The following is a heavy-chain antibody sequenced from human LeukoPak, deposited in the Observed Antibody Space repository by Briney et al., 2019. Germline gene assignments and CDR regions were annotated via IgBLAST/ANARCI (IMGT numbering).Heavy chain of an antibody. CDR1: GGSISSHY. Sequence: SETLSLTCTVSGGSISSHYWSWIRQPPGKGLEWIGYIYYSGSTNYNPSLKSRVTTSVDTSKNQFSLKLSSVTAADTAVYYCARMYYDILTGYPSNWFDPWGQGTLVTVSS. J-gene: IGHJ5*02. V-gene: IGHV4-59*11. CDR3: ARMYYDILTGYPSNWFDP. CDR2: IYYSGST. D-gene: IGHD3-9*01.